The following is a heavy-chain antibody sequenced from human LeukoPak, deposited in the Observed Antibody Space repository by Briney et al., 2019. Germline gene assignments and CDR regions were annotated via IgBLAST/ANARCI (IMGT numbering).Heavy chain of an antibody. V-gene: IGHV3-30*18. CDR3: AKAHSTSYSLYYYYYGMDV. J-gene: IGHJ6*02. Sequence: GMYLRLYCAASGFTFSSYGMHWVRQAPGKGLEGVAVISYDGSNKYYADSVKGRFTISRDNSKNTLYLQMNSLRAEDTAVYYCAKAHSTSYSLYYYYYGMDVWGQGTTVTVSS. D-gene: IGHD2-2*01. CDR1: GFTFSSYG. CDR2: ISYDGSNK.